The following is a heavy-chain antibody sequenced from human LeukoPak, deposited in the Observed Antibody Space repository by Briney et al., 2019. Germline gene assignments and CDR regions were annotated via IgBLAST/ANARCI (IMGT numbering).Heavy chain of an antibody. D-gene: IGHD3-10*01. CDR1: GGSFSGYY. CDR2: INHSGST. CDR3: AYYYGSGSSPDAFDI. Sequence: PSETLSLTCAVYGGSFSGYYWSWIRQPPGKGLEWIGEINHSGSTNYNPSLKSRVTISVDTSKNQFSLKLSSVTAAGTAVYYCAYYYGSGSSPDAFDIWGQGTMVTVSS. V-gene: IGHV4-34*01. J-gene: IGHJ3*02.